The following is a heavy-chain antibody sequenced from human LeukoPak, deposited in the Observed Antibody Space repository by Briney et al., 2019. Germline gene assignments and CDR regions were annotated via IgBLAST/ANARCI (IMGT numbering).Heavy chain of an antibody. D-gene: IGHD1-26*01. J-gene: IGHJ4*02. Sequence: PSETLSLTCTVSGGSISSGGYYWSWIRQHPGKGLEWIGYIYYSGSTYYNPSLKSRVTISVDTSKNQFSLKLSSVTAADTAVYYCARDWEGIVGATTENYFDYWGQGTLVTVSS. CDR1: GGSISSGGYY. CDR3: ARDWEGIVGATTENYFDY. CDR2: IYYSGST. V-gene: IGHV4-31*03.